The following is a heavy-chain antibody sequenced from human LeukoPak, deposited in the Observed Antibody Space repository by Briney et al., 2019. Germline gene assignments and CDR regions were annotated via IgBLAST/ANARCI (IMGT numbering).Heavy chain of an antibody. Sequence: GGALRLSCAASGFTFSSYWMHWLRQEPRKGLVWVSRISTDGSRRSHADSVKGRFTISRDNGKNSLYLQMNSLSAEDTAVYYCARGPSTGWDYYFDFWGQGTLVTVSS. CDR1: GFTFSSYW. J-gene: IGHJ4*02. D-gene: IGHD6-19*01. CDR3: ARGPSTGWDYYFDF. CDR2: ISTDGSRR. V-gene: IGHV3-74*01.